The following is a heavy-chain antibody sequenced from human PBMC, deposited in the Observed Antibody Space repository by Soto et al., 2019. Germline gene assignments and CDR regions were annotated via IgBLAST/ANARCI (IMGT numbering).Heavy chain of an antibody. J-gene: IGHJ6*02. D-gene: IGHD6-13*01. CDR3: ARGGAAAGTRAPYYYYYGMDV. CDR2: INAGNGNT. V-gene: IGHV1-3*01. Sequence: QVQLVQSGAEVKKPGASVQVSCKASGYTFTSYAMHWVRQAPGQRLEWMGWINAGNGNTKYSQKFQGRVTITRDTSASTANMELSSLRSEDTAVYYCARGGAAAGTRAPYYYYYGMDVWGQGTTGTVSS. CDR1: GYTFTSYA.